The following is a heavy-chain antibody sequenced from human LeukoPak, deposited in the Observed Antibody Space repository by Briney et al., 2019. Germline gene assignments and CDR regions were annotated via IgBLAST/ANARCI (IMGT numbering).Heavy chain of an antibody. CDR1: GGSISSYY. D-gene: IGHD3-3*01. Sequence: SETLSLTCTVSGGSISSYYWSWIRQPPGKGLEWIEYIYYSGSTNYNPSLKSRVTISVDTSKNQFSLKLSSVTAADTAVYYCARSTVVIISPGAFDIWGQGTMVTVSS. CDR2: IYYSGST. CDR3: ARSTVVIISPGAFDI. J-gene: IGHJ3*02. V-gene: IGHV4-59*01.